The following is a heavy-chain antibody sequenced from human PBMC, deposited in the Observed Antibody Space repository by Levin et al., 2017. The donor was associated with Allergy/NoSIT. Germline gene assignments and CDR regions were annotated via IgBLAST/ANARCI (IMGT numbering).Heavy chain of an antibody. J-gene: IGHJ6*03. CDR1: GYSFTNYW. CDR2: IYLIDSDT. CDR3: ASGSLPYFYYYMDI. Sequence: GGSLRLSCQSSGYSFTNYWVGWVRQMPGKGLEWMGIIYLIDSDTRYSPSFQGQVTISADSSIHTAYLQWSSLKASDTAIYFCASGSLPYFYYYMDIWGKGTTVTVSS. V-gene: IGHV5-51*01.